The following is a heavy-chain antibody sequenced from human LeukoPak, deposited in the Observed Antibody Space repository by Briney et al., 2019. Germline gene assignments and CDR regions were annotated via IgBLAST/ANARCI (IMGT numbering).Heavy chain of an antibody. Sequence: GGSLRLSCAASGFTFSTYWMNWFRQAPGKGLEWVGNINQDAGKINYVDSVRGRFTISRDNAKNSLHLQMNSLRAEDTAVYYCATDRDNSDWQKRFDSWGQGTLVTVSS. CDR2: INQDAGKI. CDR3: ATDRDNSDWQKRFDS. V-gene: IGHV3-7*01. J-gene: IGHJ4*02. CDR1: GFTFSTYW. D-gene: IGHD2-21*02.